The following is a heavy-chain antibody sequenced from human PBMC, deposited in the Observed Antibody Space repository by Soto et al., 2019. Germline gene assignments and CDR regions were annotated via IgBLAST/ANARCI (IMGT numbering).Heavy chain of an antibody. V-gene: IGHV4-59*01. J-gene: IGHJ6*02. CDR1: GGSISGYY. D-gene: IGHD6-13*01. CDR2: IYYRGST. Sequence: SETLSLTCNVSGGSISGYYWSWIRQSPGKGLEYIGYIYYRGSTNYNSSLKSRVTMSVDTSRNQFSLKMNSVTAADTAVYYCARQQLRPFPYALVFCGPATSLTVSS. CDR3: ARQQLRPFPYALVF.